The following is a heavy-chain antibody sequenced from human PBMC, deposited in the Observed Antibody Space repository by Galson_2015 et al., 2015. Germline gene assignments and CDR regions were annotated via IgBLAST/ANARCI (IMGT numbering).Heavy chain of an antibody. CDR3: ARDSGPDILTGYYDY. Sequence: SLRLSCAASGFTFSSYAMHWVRQAPGKGLEWVAVISYDGSNKYYVDSVKGRFTISRDNSKNTLYLQMNSLRAEDTAVYYCARDSGPDILTGYYDYWGQGTLVTVSS. J-gene: IGHJ4*02. V-gene: IGHV3-30-3*01. D-gene: IGHD3-9*01. CDR1: GFTFSSYA. CDR2: ISYDGSNK.